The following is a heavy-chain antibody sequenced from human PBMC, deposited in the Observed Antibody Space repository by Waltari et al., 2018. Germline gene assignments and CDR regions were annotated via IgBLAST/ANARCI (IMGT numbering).Heavy chain of an antibody. CDR3: ALAYCSSTSCYGADPSIP. D-gene: IGHD2-2*01. V-gene: IGHV1-18*01. J-gene: IGHJ5*02. CDR1: GYTFTSYG. Sequence: QVQLVQPGAEVKKPGASVKVSCKASGYTFTSYGISWVRQAPGQGLEWMGWISAYNGNTNYAQKLQGRVTMTTDTSTSTAYMELRSLRSDDTAVYYCALAYCSSTSCYGADPSIPWGQGTLVTVSS. CDR2: ISAYNGNT.